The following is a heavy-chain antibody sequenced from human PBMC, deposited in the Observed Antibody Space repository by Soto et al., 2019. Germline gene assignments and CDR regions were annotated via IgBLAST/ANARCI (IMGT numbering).Heavy chain of an antibody. V-gene: IGHV3-23*01. CDR2: ISGSGGST. CDR1: GFTFSSYA. CDR3: AKDVTVTTEYYYYYGMDV. J-gene: IGHJ6*02. D-gene: IGHD4-4*01. Sequence: GGSLRLSCAASGFTFSSYAMSWVRQAPGKGLEWVSAISGSGGSTYYADSVKGRFTISRDNSKNTLYLQMNSLRAEDTAVYYCAKDVTVTTEYYYYYGMDVWGQGTTVTVSS.